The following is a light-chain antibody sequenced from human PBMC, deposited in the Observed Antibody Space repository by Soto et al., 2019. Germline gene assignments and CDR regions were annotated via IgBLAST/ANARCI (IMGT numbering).Light chain of an antibody. CDR1: QNINNY. CDR3: QQYENLPT. J-gene: IGKJ5*01. CDR2: DAS. V-gene: IGKV1-33*01. Sequence: DIQMTQSPSSLSASVGDRVTITCQASQNINNYLNWYQQKPGRAPKLLIYDASDLEAGVPSRFRGSGSGTDFTFTISRLQPEDIATYYCQQYENLPTFGQGTRLEIK.